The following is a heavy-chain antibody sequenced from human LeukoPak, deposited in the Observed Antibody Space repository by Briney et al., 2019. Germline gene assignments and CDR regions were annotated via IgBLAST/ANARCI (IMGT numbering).Heavy chain of an antibody. Sequence: GGSLRLSCAASGFTFSSSGMHWVRQAPGKGLEWVAVIWHDGSNKDYADSVKGQFTISRDNSKNTLSLQMNSLRPEDTAVYYCARPHSGTYGLFDYWGQGTRVTVSS. J-gene: IGHJ4*02. CDR1: GFTFSSSG. V-gene: IGHV3-33*01. CDR2: IWHDGSNK. CDR3: ARPHSGTYGLFDY. D-gene: IGHD1-26*01.